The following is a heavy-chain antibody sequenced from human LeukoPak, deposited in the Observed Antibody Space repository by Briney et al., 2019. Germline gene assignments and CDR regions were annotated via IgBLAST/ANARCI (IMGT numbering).Heavy chain of an antibody. V-gene: IGHV4-59*01. Sequence: SETLSPTCTVSGASISSCDWSWMRQSPGKGLEWIGYIHYSGSTNYNPSLKSRVTISVDTSKNQFSLKLSSVTAADTAVYYCARERGNWNYDYWGRGTLVTVSS. CDR1: GASISSCD. D-gene: IGHD1-7*01. CDR2: IHYSGST. J-gene: IGHJ4*02. CDR3: ARERGNWNYDY.